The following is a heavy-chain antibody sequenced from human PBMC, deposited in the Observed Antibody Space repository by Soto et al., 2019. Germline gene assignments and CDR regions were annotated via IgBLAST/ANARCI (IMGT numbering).Heavy chain of an antibody. V-gene: IGHV3-23*01. D-gene: IGHD3-10*01. Sequence: GGSLRLSCLASGFTFSDFAMTWVRHVPGRGLEWVASLDGAGGSTYYAASVRGRFSISRDNSQNTLFLQMKRLTVDDTAIYYCAAPRDEYGSGVSWFTYCMDIWGQGTTVTVSS. CDR2: LDGAGGST. CDR1: GFTFSDFA. CDR3: AAPRDEYGSGVSWFTYCMDI. J-gene: IGHJ6*02.